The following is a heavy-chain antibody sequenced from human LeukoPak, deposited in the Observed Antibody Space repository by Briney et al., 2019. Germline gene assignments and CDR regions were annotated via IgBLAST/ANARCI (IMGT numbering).Heavy chain of an antibody. J-gene: IGHJ4*02. CDR3: ARSYSSSRGTFDY. Sequence: PGGSLRLSCAVSGFNFRTYSMNWVRQAPGKGLEWVSHIRHGGNTIYYPDSVRGRFTVSRDNAKNSLYLQMNSLRAEDTAVYYCARSYSSSRGTFDYWGQGTLVTVSS. D-gene: IGHD6-6*01. CDR2: IRHGGNTI. V-gene: IGHV3-48*04. CDR1: GFNFRTYS.